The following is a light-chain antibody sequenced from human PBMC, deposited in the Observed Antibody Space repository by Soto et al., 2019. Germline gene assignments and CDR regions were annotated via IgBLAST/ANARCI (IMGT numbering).Light chain of an antibody. CDR2: GAS. CDR3: QQYGSSLYT. Sequence: EIVLTQSPGTLSLSPGERATLSCRASQSVSSSYLAWYQHKPGQAPRLLIYGASRRATGIPDRFSGSGSGTYFTLIISRLEPEDFAVYYCQQYGSSLYTFGQGTKLEIK. J-gene: IGKJ2*01. CDR1: QSVSSSY. V-gene: IGKV3-20*01.